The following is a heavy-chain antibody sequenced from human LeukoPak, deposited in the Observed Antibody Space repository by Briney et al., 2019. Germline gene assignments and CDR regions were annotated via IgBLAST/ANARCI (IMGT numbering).Heavy chain of an antibody. J-gene: IGHJ4*02. V-gene: IGHV3-53*01. D-gene: IGHD4-17*01. CDR1: GFIVNTNY. CDR2: IYADGNT. Sequence: GTSLRLSCAASGFIVNTNYMTWVRQAPGRGLEWVSFIYADGNTYYADSVKGRFTISRDISKNAVYLQMNSLRAEDTAVYYCARDSYGDANFDSWGQGTLVTVSS. CDR3: ARDSYGDANFDS.